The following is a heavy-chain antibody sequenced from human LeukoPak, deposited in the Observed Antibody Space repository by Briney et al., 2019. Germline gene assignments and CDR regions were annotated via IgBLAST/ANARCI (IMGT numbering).Heavy chain of an antibody. CDR2: IIPIFGTA. CDR1: GGTFSSYA. J-gene: IGHJ3*02. CDR3: AREGVRKQYYYNRKAFDI. V-gene: IGHV1-69*05. D-gene: IGHD3-22*01. Sequence: SVKVSCKASGGTFSSYAISWVRQAPGQGLEWMGRIIPIFGTANYAQKFQGRVTITTDESTSTAYMELSSLRSEDTAVYYCAREGVRKQYYYNRKAFDIWGQGTMVTVSS.